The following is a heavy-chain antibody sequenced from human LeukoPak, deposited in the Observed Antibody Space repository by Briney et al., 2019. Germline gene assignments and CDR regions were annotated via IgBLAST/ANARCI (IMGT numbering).Heavy chain of an antibody. CDR3: AREPRYGDYSDYFDY. V-gene: IGHV1-69*04. Sequence: SVKVSCKACGGTFSRYAISWVRQAPGQGLEWMGRIIPILEIANYAQKFQGRVTITADKSTSTAYMELSSLRSEDTAVYYCAREPRYGDYSDYFDYWGQGTLVTVSS. CDR1: GGTFSRYA. D-gene: IGHD4-17*01. CDR2: IIPILEIA. J-gene: IGHJ4*02.